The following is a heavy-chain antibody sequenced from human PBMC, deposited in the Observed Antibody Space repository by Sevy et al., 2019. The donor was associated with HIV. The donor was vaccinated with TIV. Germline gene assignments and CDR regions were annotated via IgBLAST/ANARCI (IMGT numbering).Heavy chain of an antibody. D-gene: IGHD5-12*01. CDR3: AREDRYSGYDYEYFDY. V-gene: IGHV4-34*01. CDR1: GGSFSGYY. J-gene: IGHJ4*02. CDR2: INHSGST. Sequence: SETLSLTCAVYGGSFSGYYWSWIRQLPGKGLEWIGEINHSGSTNYNPSLKSRVTISVDTSKNQFSLKLSSVTAADTAVYYCAREDRYSGYDYEYFDYWGQGTLVTVSS.